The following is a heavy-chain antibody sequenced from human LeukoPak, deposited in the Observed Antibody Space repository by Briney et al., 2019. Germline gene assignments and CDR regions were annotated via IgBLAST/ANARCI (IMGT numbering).Heavy chain of an antibody. V-gene: IGHV3-23*01. Sequence: QAGGSLRLSCAASRFTFSSYAMSWVRQAPGKGPEWVSGIGNSGDRTFYADSVKGRFTISRDNSKNTLYLQMNSLRVEDTALYYCAKGGVWGQGIAVTVSS. CDR2: IGNSGDRT. J-gene: IGHJ6*02. CDR3: AKGGV. CDR1: RFTFSSYA.